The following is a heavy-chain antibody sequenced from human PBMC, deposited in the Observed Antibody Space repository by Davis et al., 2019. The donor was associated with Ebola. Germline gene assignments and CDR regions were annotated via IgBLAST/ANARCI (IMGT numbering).Heavy chain of an antibody. D-gene: IGHD6-6*01. Sequence: MPSETLSLTCTVSGGSISSYYWSWIRQPPGKGLEWIGSIYYSGSTYYNPSLKSRVTISVDTSKNQFSLKLSSVTAADTAVYYCARRIAARPFGDWFDPWGQGTLVTVSS. V-gene: IGHV4-59*05. CDR1: GGSISSYY. CDR2: IYYSGST. J-gene: IGHJ5*02. CDR3: ARRIAARPFGDWFDP.